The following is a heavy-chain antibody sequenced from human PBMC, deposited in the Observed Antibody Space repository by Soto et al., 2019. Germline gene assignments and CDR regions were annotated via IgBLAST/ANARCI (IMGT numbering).Heavy chain of an antibody. J-gene: IGHJ6*02. CDR3: ARDIGPYYYYAMDV. D-gene: IGHD3-10*01. V-gene: IGHV3-66*01. CDR1: GFTVSSDY. CDR2: IYSGDST. Sequence: PGGSLRLSCAASGFTVSSDYMNWVRQAPVKGLEWVSGIYSGDSTYYADSVKGRFTISRDNSKNTLYLQLNRLRAEDTVVYYCARDIGPYYYYAMDVWGQGTTVTVSS.